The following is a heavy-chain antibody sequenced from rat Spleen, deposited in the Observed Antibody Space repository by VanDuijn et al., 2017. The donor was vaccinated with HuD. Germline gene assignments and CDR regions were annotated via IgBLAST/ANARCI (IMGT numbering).Heavy chain of an antibody. CDR3: TTYSDYATSPFGY. CDR2: ITNTGGST. D-gene: IGHD1-6*01. V-gene: IGHV5-20*01. Sequence: EVQLVESGGGLVQPGRSLKLSCTASGFTFSDHGMAWVLQAPTKGLVWVASITNTGGSTYYGDSVKGRFTISRDIAKSTLYLQMNDLRSEDTATYYCTTYSDYATSPFGYWGRGALVTVSS. CDR1: GFTFSDHG. J-gene: IGHJ3*01.